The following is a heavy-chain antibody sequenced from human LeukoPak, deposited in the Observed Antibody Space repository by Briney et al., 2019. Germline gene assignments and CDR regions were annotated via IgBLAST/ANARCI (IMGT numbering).Heavy chain of an antibody. CDR3: ASSHPLGSNNDYYTPFDY. CDR2: MYYSGST. V-gene: IGHV4-61*05. Sequence: SETLSLTCTVSGGSISSSSYYWGWIRQPPGKGLEWIGYMYYSGSTNYNPSLKSRVTISVDTFKNQFSLKLSSVTAADTAVYYCASSHPLGSNNDYYTPFDYWGQGTLVTVSS. CDR1: GGSISSSSYY. D-gene: IGHD3-3*01. J-gene: IGHJ4*02.